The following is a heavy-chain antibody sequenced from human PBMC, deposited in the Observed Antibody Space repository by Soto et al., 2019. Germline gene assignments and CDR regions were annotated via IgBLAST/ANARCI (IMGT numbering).Heavy chain of an antibody. CDR1: GFTFSSYS. CDR2: ISSSSSYI. J-gene: IGHJ4*02. V-gene: IGHV3-21*03. CDR3: ERDLEYCSGGSCYNSIFDY. Sequence: EVQLVESGGGLVKPGGSLRLSCAASGFTFSSYSMNWVRQAPGKGLEWVSSISSSSSYIYYADSVKGRFTISRDNAKNSLYLQMNSLRAEDTAVYYCERDLEYCSGGSCYNSIFDYRGQGTLVTVSS. D-gene: IGHD2-15*01.